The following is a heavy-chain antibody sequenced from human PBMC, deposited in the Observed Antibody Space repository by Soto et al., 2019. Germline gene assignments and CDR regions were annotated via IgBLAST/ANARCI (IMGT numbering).Heavy chain of an antibody. CDR3: ASYRDSSGLRRYDY. CDR1: DFILSDAW. CDR2: SKSKAHGGTT. Sequence: EVQLEESGGGLIKPGESLTLSCAASDFILSDAWMKGVRQAPGKGLEWVGRSKSKAHGGTTDYAAPLKGRFTILRDDSKNTLYLQMNSLQTEDTAMYYCASYRDSSGLRRYDYWGQGALVTVSS. D-gene: IGHD3-22*01. J-gene: IGHJ4*02. V-gene: IGHV3-15*07.